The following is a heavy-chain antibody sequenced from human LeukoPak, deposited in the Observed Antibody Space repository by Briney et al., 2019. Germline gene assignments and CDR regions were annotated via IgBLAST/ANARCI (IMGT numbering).Heavy chain of an antibody. CDR1: GFTFSNAW. CDR2: IKSKTDGGTT. D-gene: IGHD3-3*01. CDR3: TSVGDFWSDQRDAFDI. Sequence: GGSLRLSXAASGFTFSNAWMSWVSQAPGKGLEWVGRIKSKTDGGTTDYAAPVKGRFTISRDDSKNTLYLQMNSLKTEDTAVYYCTSVGDFWSDQRDAFDIWGQGTMVTVSS. V-gene: IGHV3-15*01. J-gene: IGHJ3*02.